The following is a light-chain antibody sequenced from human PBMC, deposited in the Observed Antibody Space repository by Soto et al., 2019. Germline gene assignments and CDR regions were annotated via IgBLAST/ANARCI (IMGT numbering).Light chain of an antibody. CDR3: AAWDDSLNVVV. Sequence: QSVLTQPPSASGTPGQRVTISCSGSSSNIGSNTVNWYQQLPGTAPKHLIYSNNQRPSGVPDRFSGSKSGTSASLAISGLQSEDEADYYCAAWDDSLNVVVFGGGTKLTVL. CDR1: SSNIGSNT. CDR2: SNN. V-gene: IGLV1-44*01. J-gene: IGLJ2*01.